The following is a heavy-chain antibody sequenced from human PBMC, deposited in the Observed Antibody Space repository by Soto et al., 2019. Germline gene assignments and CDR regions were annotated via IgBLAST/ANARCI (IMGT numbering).Heavy chain of an antibody. V-gene: IGHV3-7*04. J-gene: IGHJ4*02. CDR3: ARISPIMPQGY. CDR1: GSASRNPR. D-gene: IGHD2-2*01. Sequence: VALQPSHTASGSASRNPRTHPLPEAPGKGLEWVANINQDGTDKYYVDSVKGRFTISRDNAKNSLYLQANSLRAEDTAVYYCARISPIMPQGYCGQGTRVTVSS. CDR2: INQDGTDK.